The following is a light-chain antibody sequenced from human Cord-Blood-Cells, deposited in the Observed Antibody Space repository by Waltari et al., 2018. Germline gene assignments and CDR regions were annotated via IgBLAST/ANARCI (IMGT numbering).Light chain of an antibody. J-gene: IGLJ3*02. V-gene: IGLV1-40*01. Sequence: QSVLTQPPSVSGAPGQRVTISCTGSSSNIGAGYDVHWYQQLPGTAPKLLIYGNSNRPSGVPDRFSGSKSCTSASLAITGLQAEDEADDYCQSYDSSLSAVFGGGTKLTVL. CDR3: QSYDSSLSAV. CDR2: GNS. CDR1: SSNIGAGYD.